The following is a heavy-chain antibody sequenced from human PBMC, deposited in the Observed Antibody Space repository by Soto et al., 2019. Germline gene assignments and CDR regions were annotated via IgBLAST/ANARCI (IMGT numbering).Heavy chain of an antibody. CDR1: GFTFASYA. D-gene: IGHD2-2*01. Sequence: VLLLESGGGLVQPGESLRLSCAASGFTFASYAMSWVRQAPGKGLEWVSDISGAGDMTYYADAVKGRFTITRVNSKNTLYLQMNSLRVEDTAVYFCAKAYCGSTSCASDYWGQGTLVTVSS. V-gene: IGHV3-23*01. CDR2: ISGAGDMT. J-gene: IGHJ4*01. CDR3: AKAYCGSTSCASDY.